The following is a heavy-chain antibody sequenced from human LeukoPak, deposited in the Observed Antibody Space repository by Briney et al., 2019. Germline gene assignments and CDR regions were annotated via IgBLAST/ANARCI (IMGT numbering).Heavy chain of an antibody. CDR3: ARGLRFGGFWAHFDY. J-gene: IGHJ4*02. D-gene: IGHD3-16*01. Sequence: GGSLRLSCAASGFTFSDYYMTWIRQAPGKGLEWVSLISHAGGAYYADSVKGRFTISRDESKDTLSLQMNSLRAEDTAVYYCARGLRFGGFWAHFDYWGLGTLVTVSS. CDR1: GFTFSDYY. V-gene: IGHV3-66*01. CDR2: ISHAGGA.